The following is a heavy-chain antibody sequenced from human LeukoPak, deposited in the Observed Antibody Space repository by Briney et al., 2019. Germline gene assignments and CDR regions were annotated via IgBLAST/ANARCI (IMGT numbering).Heavy chain of an antibody. D-gene: IGHD6-19*01. CDR1: GFTFSSYS. J-gene: IGHJ4*02. Sequence: GGSLRLSCAASGFTFSSYSMNSVRQAPGKGLEWVSSSSSSSSYIYYADSAKGRFTISRDNAKNSLYLQMNSLRAEDTAVYYCAAGVAVAGTFYWGQGTLVTVSS. CDR2: SSSSSSYI. CDR3: AAGVAVAGTFY. V-gene: IGHV3-21*01.